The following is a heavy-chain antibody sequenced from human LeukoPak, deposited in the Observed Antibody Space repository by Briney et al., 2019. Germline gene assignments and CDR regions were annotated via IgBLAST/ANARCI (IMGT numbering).Heavy chain of an antibody. Sequence: SVKVSCKASGGTFSSYAISWVRQAPGQGLEWMGRIIPIFGTANYAQKFQGGVTITADKSTSTAYMELSSLRSEDTAVYYCTLLGGANKTYYFDYWGQGTLVTVSS. CDR1: GGTFSSYA. D-gene: IGHD3-16*01. V-gene: IGHV1-69*06. CDR3: TLLGGANKTYYFDY. CDR2: IIPIFGTA. J-gene: IGHJ4*02.